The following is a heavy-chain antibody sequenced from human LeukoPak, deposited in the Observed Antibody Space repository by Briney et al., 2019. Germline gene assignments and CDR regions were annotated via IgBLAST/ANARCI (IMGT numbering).Heavy chain of an antibody. CDR1: GFTFSSYA. D-gene: IGHD1-26*01. Sequence: GGSLRLSCSASGFTFSSYAMHWVRQAPGKGLEYVSGINDNGGTTHYADSLKGRFTISRGSSKNTLYLQMTSLRAEDTGVYYCVKDLSGSYSFDYWGQGTLVTVSS. CDR3: VKDLSGSYSFDY. V-gene: IGHV3-64D*09. CDR2: INDNGGTT. J-gene: IGHJ4*02.